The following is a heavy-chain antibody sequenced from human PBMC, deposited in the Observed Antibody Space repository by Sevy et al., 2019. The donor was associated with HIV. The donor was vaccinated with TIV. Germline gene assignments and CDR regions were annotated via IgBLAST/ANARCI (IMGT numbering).Heavy chain of an antibody. Sequence: SGPTLVKPTQTLTLTCTFSGFSLSTSGVGVGWIRQPPGKALEWLALIYCDDDKRYSQSLKSRLTITKDTSKNQVVLTRTKMDPVDTATYYCAHNAAGLRLGDLSLLTGGWFDPWGQGTLVTVSS. CDR3: AHNAAGLRLGDLSLLTGGWFDP. CDR1: GFSLSTSGVG. CDR2: IYCDDDK. J-gene: IGHJ5*02. V-gene: IGHV2-5*02. D-gene: IGHD3-16*02.